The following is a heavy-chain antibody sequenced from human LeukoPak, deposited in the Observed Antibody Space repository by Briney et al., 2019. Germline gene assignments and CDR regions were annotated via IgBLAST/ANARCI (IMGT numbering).Heavy chain of an antibody. CDR3: ARVLRYCSGGNCYSGGLGYMDV. V-gene: IGHV3-7*03. Sequence: GGSLRLSCAASGFTFSSYSMNWVRQAPGKGLEWVANIKHDGSEDYYLDSVKGRFTISRDNAKSSMWLQMNSLRDEDTAVYYCARVLRYCSGGNCYSGGLGYMDVWGKGTTVTISS. CDR2: IKHDGSED. J-gene: IGHJ6*03. D-gene: IGHD2-15*01. CDR1: GFTFSSYS.